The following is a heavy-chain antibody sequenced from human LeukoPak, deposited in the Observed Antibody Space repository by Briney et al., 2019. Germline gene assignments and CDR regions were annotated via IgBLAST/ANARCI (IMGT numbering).Heavy chain of an antibody. D-gene: IGHD3-9*01. CDR3: ARVLYDTHVRDGDDY. V-gene: IGHV1-2*06. CDR1: GYTFTGYY. J-gene: IGHJ4*02. Sequence: ASVKVSCKASGYTFTGYYMHWVRQAPGQGLEWMGRINPNSGGTNYAQKFQGRVTMTRETPISTAYRELSRLRSDDTAVYYCARVLYDTHVRDGDDYWGQGTLVTVSS. CDR2: INPNSGGT.